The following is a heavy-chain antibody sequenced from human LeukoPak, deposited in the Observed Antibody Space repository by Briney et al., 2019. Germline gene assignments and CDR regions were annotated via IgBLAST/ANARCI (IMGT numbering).Heavy chain of an antibody. Sequence: SQTLSLTCAISGDSVYSNSAAWNWIRQSPSRGLEWLGRTYYRSKWYYDYAVSVKSRMTINPDTSKNQFSLQLNSVTPEDTAVYYCARGPHGDYYYAMDVWGQGTTVTVSS. J-gene: IGHJ6*02. CDR1: GDSVYSNSAA. D-gene: IGHD3-10*01. CDR3: ARGPHGDYYYAMDV. CDR2: TYYRSKWYY. V-gene: IGHV6-1*01.